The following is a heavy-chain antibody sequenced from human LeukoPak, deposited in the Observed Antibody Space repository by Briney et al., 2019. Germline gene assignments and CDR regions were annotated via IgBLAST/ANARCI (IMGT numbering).Heavy chain of an antibody. CDR2: IFYSGST. V-gene: IGHV4-59*01. Sequence: SETLSLTCSVSGGSITPYYWSWIRQPPGKGLEWIGYIFYSGSTNFNPSLKSRVTMSVDTSKNQFSLNLSSVTAADTAVYYWARGRGSSGYYHEGEWFDPWGQGTLVTVSS. D-gene: IGHD3-22*01. CDR1: GGSITPYY. CDR3: ARGRGSSGYYHEGEWFDP. J-gene: IGHJ5*02.